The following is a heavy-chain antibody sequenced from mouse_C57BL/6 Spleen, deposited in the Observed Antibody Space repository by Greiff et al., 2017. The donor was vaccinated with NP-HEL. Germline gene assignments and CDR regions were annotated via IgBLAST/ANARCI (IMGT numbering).Heavy chain of an antibody. CDR3: AREGLQDYYAMDY. Sequence: VKVVESGAELVRPGASVKLSCKASGYTFTDYYINWVKQRPGQGLEWIARIYPGSGNTYYNEKFKGKATLTAEKSSSTAYMQLSSLTSEDSAVYFCAREGLQDYYAMDYWGQGTSVTVSS. J-gene: IGHJ4*01. D-gene: IGHD2-2*01. CDR1: GYTFTDYY. V-gene: IGHV1-76*01. CDR2: IYPGSGNT.